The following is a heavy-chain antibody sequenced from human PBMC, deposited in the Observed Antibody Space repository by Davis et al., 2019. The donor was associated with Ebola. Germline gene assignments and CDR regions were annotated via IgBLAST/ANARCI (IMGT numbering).Heavy chain of an antibody. Sequence: QTLSLTCAVYGGSLSGYYWSWIRQPPGKGLEWIGEINHSGSTNYNPSLKSRVTISVDTSKNQFSLKLSSVTAADTAVYYCARLGRYIAAAGTRGRPFWFDPWGQGTLVTVSS. D-gene: IGHD6-13*01. V-gene: IGHV4-34*01. CDR3: ARLGRYIAAAGTRGRPFWFDP. J-gene: IGHJ5*02. CDR1: GGSLSGYY. CDR2: INHSGST.